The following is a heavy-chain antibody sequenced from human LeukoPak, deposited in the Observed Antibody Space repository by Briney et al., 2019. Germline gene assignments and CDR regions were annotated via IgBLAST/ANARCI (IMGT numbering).Heavy chain of an antibody. CDR3: TVRKLAVTGPVNAFEI. Sequence: GASVKVSCKASGYTFPDYFMHWVRQAPGQGLEWVGRINPNTGAINYAQKLQGRVTLTRDMSISTAYMELSGLTSDDTAVYYCTVRKLAVTGPVNAFEIWGQGTMVTVSS. J-gene: IGHJ3*02. CDR1: GYTFPDYF. V-gene: IGHV1-2*06. D-gene: IGHD6-19*01. CDR2: INPNTGAI.